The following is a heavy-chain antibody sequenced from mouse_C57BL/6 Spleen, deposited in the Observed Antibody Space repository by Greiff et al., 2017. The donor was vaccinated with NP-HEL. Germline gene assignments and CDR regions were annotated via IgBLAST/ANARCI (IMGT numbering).Heavy chain of an antibody. Sequence: QVQLQQPGAELVMPGASVKLSCKASGYTFTSYWMHWVKQRPGQGLEWIGEIDPSDSYTNYNQKFKGKSTLTVDKSSSTAYMQLSSLTSEDSAVYYCARGELLRNYFDYWGQGTTLTVSS. V-gene: IGHV1-69*01. CDR3: ARGELLRNYFDY. CDR2: IDPSDSYT. J-gene: IGHJ2*01. D-gene: IGHD1-1*01. CDR1: GYTFTSYW.